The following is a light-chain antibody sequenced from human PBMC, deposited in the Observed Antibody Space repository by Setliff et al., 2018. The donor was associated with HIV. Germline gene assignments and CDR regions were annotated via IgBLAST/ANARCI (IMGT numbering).Light chain of an antibody. CDR3: NSYRSGSPYV. CDR1: SSDIGGFNY. J-gene: IGLJ1*01. V-gene: IGLV2-14*01. CDR2: DVS. Sequence: QSALAQPASVSGSPGQSITISCTGTSSDIGGFNYVSWYQLHPGKAPKLMIFDVSLRPSGVSNRFSGSKSGNTASLTISGLRAEDEADYFCNSYRSGSPYVFGTGTKVTV.